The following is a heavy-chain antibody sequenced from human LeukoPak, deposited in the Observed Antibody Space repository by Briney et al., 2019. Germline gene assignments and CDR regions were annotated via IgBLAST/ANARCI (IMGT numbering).Heavy chain of an antibody. CDR3: AAAGGSGY. V-gene: IGHV1-46*01. Sequence: ASVKVSCKASGGPISNFAFNWVRQAPGQGLEWMGIINPSGGSTSYAQKFQGRVTMTRDTSTSTVYMELSSLRSEDTAVYYCAAAGGSGYWGQGTLVTVSS. D-gene: IGHD3-16*01. CDR1: GGPISNFA. J-gene: IGHJ4*02. CDR2: INPSGGST.